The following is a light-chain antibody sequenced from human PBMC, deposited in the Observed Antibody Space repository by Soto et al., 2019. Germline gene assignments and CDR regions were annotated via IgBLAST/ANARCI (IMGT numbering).Light chain of an antibody. CDR1: QSISVW. J-gene: IGKJ3*01. Sequence: DIQMTQSPSTLSASVGDRVTITCRASQSISVWLAWYQQKPGKAPNLLIYKASSLQGGVPSRFSGGGSGTEFSRPISSLQPDDLATYYCQQYNTYPPTFGPGTKVDIK. CDR3: QQYNTYPPT. CDR2: KAS. V-gene: IGKV1-5*03.